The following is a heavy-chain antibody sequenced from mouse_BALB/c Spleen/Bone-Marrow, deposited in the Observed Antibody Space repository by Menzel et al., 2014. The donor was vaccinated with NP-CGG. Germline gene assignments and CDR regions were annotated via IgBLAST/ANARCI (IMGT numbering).Heavy chain of an antibody. CDR2: IRNKAYGYTT. J-gene: IGHJ2*01. Sequence: EVQLQESGGGLVQPGGSLRLSCATSGFTFTDYYVNWVRQPPGKALEWLAFIRNKAYGYTTEYSASVKGRFTISRDNSQNILYLQMNTLRAEDSATYYCARDMGGLLFDSWGQGTTLSVSS. CDR1: GFTFTDYY. V-gene: IGHV7-3*02. CDR3: ARDMGGLLFDS. D-gene: IGHD1-1*01.